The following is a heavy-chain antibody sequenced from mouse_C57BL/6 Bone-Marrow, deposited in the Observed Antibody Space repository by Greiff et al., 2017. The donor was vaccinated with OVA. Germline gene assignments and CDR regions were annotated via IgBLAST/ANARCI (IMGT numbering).Heavy chain of an antibody. CDR3: ARGNYDNFYYYAIDY. CDR2: IYPGSGNT. CDR1: GYTFIDYY. V-gene: IGHV1-76*01. J-gene: IGHJ4*01. Sequence: QVQLQQSGAELVRPGASVKLSCKASGYTFIDYYINWVKQRPGQGLEWIARIYPGSGNTYYNEKFKGKATLTAEKSSSTAYMQLSSLTSEDSAVYFCARGNYDNFYYYAIDYWGQGTSVTVSS. D-gene: IGHD2-1*01.